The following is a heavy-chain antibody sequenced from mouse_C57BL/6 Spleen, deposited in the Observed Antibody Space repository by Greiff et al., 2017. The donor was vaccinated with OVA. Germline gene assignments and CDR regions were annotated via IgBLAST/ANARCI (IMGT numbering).Heavy chain of an antibody. CDR1: GYTFTSYW. V-gene: IGHV1-52*01. Sequence: QVQLQQPGAELVRPGSSVKLSCKASGYTFTSYWMHWVKQRPIQGLEWIGNIDPSDSETHYNQKFKDKATLTVDKSSSTAYMQLSSLTSENSAVYYCARPSFITSRAMDYWGQGTSVTVSS. CDR2: IDPSDSET. CDR3: ARPSFITSRAMDY. D-gene: IGHD1-1*01. J-gene: IGHJ4*01.